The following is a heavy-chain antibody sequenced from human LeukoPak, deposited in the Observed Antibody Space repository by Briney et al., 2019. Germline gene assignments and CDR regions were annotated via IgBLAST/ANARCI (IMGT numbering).Heavy chain of an antibody. J-gene: IGHJ3*02. D-gene: IGHD3-22*01. CDR3: ARAYYSDSSGYFDDAFDI. CDR2: MNPNSGNT. V-gene: IGHV1-8*01. CDR1: GYTFTSYD. Sequence: ASVNVSCKASGYTFTSYDINWVRQATGQGLEWVGWMNPNSGNTGYAQKFQGRGTMTRNTSISTAYMQLSSLRSEDTAVYYCARAYYSDSSGYFDDAFDIWGQGTMVTVSS.